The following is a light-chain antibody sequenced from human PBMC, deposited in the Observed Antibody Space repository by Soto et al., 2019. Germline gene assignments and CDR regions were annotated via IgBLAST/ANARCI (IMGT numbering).Light chain of an antibody. V-gene: IGKV3-20*01. CDR3: KQYGESPWT. Sequence: VTPSPVSLSLSPWERGTLSFRASQSVGSTYVAWYQRKPGQAPRLLIYGASSRATGIPDRFSGSGSGTDFTLTISRLEPKDFAVYYCKQYGESPWTFGQGTKVDIK. J-gene: IGKJ1*01. CDR2: GAS. CDR1: QSVGSTY.